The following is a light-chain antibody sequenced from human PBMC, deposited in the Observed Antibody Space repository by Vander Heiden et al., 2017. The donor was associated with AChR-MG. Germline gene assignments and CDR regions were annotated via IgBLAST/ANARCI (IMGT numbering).Light chain of an antibody. Sequence: DIQLTQSPSFLSASVGDRVTITCRASQGISSYLAWYQQKPGKAPKLLIYAASTLQSGVPSRFSGSGSGTEFTLTISSLQPEDFATYYCQQLNSYRLTFGAGTKVEIK. J-gene: IGKJ4*01. CDR1: QGISSY. CDR2: AAS. CDR3: QQLNSYRLT. V-gene: IGKV1-9*01.